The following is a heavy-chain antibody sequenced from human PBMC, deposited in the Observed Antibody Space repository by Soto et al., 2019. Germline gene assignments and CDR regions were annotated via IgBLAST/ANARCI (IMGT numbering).Heavy chain of an antibody. J-gene: IGHJ6*02. CDR1: GFTLSSYA. CDR3: AKDEYFDLSTGTGYFYYGLDV. Sequence: PGGSLRLSCAASGFTLSSYAMTWVRQAPGKGLEWVSVISGNGDTIYYADSVKGRFTISRDNSKNTPFLQMDSLRAEDTAVYFCAKDEYFDLSTGTGYFYYGLDVWGQGTTVTVSS. V-gene: IGHV3-23*01. CDR2: ISGNGDTI. D-gene: IGHD3-9*01.